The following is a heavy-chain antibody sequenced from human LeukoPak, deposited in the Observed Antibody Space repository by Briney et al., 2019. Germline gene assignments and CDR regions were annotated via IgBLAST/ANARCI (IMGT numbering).Heavy chain of an antibody. CDR2: ISSSGSTI. CDR1: GFTFSSYA. Sequence: GGSLRLSCAASGFTFSSYAMSWVRQAPVKGLEWVSYISSSGSTIYYADSVKGRFTISRDNAKNSLYLQMNSLRAEDTAVYYCARILSSSFDYWGQGTLVTVSS. CDR3: ARILSSSFDY. V-gene: IGHV3-48*04. D-gene: IGHD6-6*01. J-gene: IGHJ4*02.